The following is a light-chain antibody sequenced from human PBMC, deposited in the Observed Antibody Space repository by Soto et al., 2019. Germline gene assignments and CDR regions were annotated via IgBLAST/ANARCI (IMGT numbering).Light chain of an antibody. V-gene: IGLV2-18*02. CDR1: ESDFATHNS. CDR3: SSYISSITSHV. J-gene: IGLJ1*01. CDR2: EVN. Sequence: QSALTQPPSVSGSPGQSVTISCTGSESDFATHNSVSWYQQAPGTAPKLIIFEVNNRPSGVPDRFSESKSGNTASLTISGLRPEVEADYYCSSYISSITSHVFGTGTKVTVL.